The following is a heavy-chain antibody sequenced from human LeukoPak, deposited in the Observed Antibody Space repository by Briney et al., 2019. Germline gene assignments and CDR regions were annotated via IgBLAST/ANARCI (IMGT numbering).Heavy chain of an antibody. V-gene: IGHV4-59*08. CDR3: ASDSGSYLDTFDI. J-gene: IGHJ3*02. CDR1: GSSISSYY. CDR2: IYYSGST. Sequence: SETLSLACTVSGSSISSYYWSWIRQPPGKGLEWLGCIYYSGSTKYNPSLKSRVTISLDTSKNQFSLKLSSVTAADTAVYYCASDSGSYLDTFDIWGQGTMVTVSS. D-gene: IGHD1-26*01.